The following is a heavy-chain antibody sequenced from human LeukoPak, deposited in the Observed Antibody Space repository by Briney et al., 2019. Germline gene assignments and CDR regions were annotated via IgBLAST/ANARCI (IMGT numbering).Heavy chain of an antibody. V-gene: IGHV4-34*01. CDR2: INHSGST. CDR1: GGSFSGYY. J-gene: IGHJ4*02. D-gene: IGHD6-19*01. Sequence: SETLSLTCAVYGGSFSGYYWSWIRQPPGKVLEWIGEINHSGSTNYNPSLKSRVTISVDTSKNQFSLKLSSVTAADTAVYYCARSSGWYRKTYYFDYWGQGTLVTVSS. CDR3: ARSSGWYRKTYYFDY.